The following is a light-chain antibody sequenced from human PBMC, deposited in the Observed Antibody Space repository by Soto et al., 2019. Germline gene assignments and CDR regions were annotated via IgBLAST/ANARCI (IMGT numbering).Light chain of an antibody. Sequence: LTQPTSVSGSPGQSITISCTGTSSDVGNYNLVSWYQQHPGKAPKLMIYEGSKRPSGVSNRFSGSKSGNTASLTISILQAEDEADYYCCSYAGSSTHVFGTGTKVTVL. J-gene: IGLJ1*01. CDR1: SSDVGNYNL. V-gene: IGLV2-23*01. CDR2: EGS. CDR3: CSYAGSSTHV.